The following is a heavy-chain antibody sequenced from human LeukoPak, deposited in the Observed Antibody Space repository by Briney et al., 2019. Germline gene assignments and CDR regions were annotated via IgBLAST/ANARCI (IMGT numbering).Heavy chain of an antibody. CDR1: GYTFTGYY. D-gene: IGHD3-10*01. CDR3: AVWFGEIPEY. J-gene: IGHJ4*02. CDR2: ISAYNGNT. Sequence: LGASVKVSCRASGYTFTGYYMHWVRQAPGQGLEWMGWISAYNGNTNYAQKLQGRVTMTTDTSTTTAYMELRSLRSDDTAVYYCAVWFGEIPEYWGQGPLVTVSS. V-gene: IGHV1-18*04.